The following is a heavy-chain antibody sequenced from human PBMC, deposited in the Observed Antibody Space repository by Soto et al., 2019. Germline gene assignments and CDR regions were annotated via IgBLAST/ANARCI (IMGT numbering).Heavy chain of an antibody. CDR3: AKEWVYDSSGWSFDY. CDR1: GFTLSSHG. J-gene: IGHJ4*02. Sequence: QVQLVESGGGVVQPGRSLGLSWEASGFTLSSHGMHWVRQAPGKGLEWVAVISNDGSNKYYADSVKGRFTISRDNSKNTLYLQMNSLRAEDTAVYYCAKEWVYDSSGWSFDYWGQGTLVTVSS. D-gene: IGHD3-22*01. V-gene: IGHV3-30*18. CDR2: ISNDGSNK.